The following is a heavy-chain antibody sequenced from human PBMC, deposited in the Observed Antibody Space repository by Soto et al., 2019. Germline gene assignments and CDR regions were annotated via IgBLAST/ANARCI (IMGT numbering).Heavy chain of an antibody. Sequence: PGGSLRLSCAASGFTFSIYPMTWVRQSPGKGLEWVSSMSRTGDNTYYADSVKGRFTISRDNSKNTLYLQMNSLRAEDTAIYYCAKDQSNSNPLYYFDFWGPGTLVTVSS. D-gene: IGHD3-22*01. CDR3: AKDQSNSNPLYYFDF. J-gene: IGHJ4*02. CDR1: GFTFSIYP. CDR2: MSRTGDNT. V-gene: IGHV3-23*01.